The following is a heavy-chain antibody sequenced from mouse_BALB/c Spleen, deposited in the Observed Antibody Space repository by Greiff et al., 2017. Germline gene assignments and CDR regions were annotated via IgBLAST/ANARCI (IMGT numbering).Heavy chain of an antibody. V-gene: IGHV3-2*02. CDR3: ARRRTYYGNYGAMDY. D-gene: IGHD2-10*01. Sequence: EVKVEESGPGLVKPSQSLSLTCTVTGYSITSDYAWNWIRQFPGNKLEWMGYISYSGSTSYNPSLKSRISITRDTSKNQFFLQLNSVTTEDTATYYCARRRTYYGNYGAMDYWGQGTSVTVSS. CDR2: ISYSGST. J-gene: IGHJ4*01. CDR1: GYSITSDYA.